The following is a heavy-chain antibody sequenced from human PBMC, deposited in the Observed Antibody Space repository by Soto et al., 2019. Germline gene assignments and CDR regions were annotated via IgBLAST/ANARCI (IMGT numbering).Heavy chain of an antibody. CDR1: GYTFTNFG. J-gene: IGHJ4*02. D-gene: IGHD2-15*01. CDR2: ISAYNGNT. Sequence: ASVKVSCKASGYTFTNFGISWVRQAPGQGLEWMGWISAYNGNTNYAQKFQGRVTMTTDTSTSTAYMEVRSLRFDDTAVYYCARQGTPIDYWGQGTLVTVSS. CDR3: ARQGTPIDY. V-gene: IGHV1-18*01.